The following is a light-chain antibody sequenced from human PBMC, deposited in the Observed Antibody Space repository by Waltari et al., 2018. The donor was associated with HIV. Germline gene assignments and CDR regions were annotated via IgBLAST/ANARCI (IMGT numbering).Light chain of an antibody. Sequence: QSGLTQPAPLSGSPGPSITLLCSGSSSDIGGYNYVPWSQQHPGQAPKLILYDVPNRPSGVSNRFSASESGNTASRTISGLQAGDEAGYFCSSYTSGSTLVVCRTGTDVTVL. CDR3: SSYTSGSTLVV. CDR2: DVP. CDR1: SSDIGGYNY. V-gene: IGLV2-14*03. J-gene: IGLJ1*01.